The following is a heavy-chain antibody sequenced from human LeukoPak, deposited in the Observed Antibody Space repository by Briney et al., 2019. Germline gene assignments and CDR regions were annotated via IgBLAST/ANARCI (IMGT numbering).Heavy chain of an antibody. CDR2: INPNSGGT. CDR1: GYTFTGYY. J-gene: IGHJ5*02. D-gene: IGHD2-15*01. CDR3: ATWVVAATNWFDP. Sequence: ASVKVSCKASGYTFTGYYMHWVRQAPGQGLKWMGWINPNSGGTNYAQKFQGRVTMTRDTSISTAYMELSRLRSDDTAVYYCATWVVAATNWFDPWGQGTLVTVSS. V-gene: IGHV1-2*02.